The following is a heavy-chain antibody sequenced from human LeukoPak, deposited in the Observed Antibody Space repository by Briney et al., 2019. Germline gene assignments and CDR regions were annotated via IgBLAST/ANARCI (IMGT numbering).Heavy chain of an antibody. Sequence: PSETLSLTCTVSGGSISSSSYYWGWIRQPPGKGLEWIGSIYYSGSTYYNPPLKSRVTISVDTSKNQFSLKLSSVTAADTAVYSCATSSIAARPGAFDYWGQGTLVTVSS. J-gene: IGHJ4*02. V-gene: IGHV4-39*01. CDR3: ATSSIAARPGAFDY. CDR2: IYYSGST. CDR1: GGSISSSSYY. D-gene: IGHD6-6*01.